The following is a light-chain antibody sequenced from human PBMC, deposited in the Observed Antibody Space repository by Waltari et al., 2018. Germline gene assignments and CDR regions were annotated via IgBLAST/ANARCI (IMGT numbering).Light chain of an antibody. CDR2: DVS. CDR3: SSYTSNNIWV. V-gene: IGLV2-14*01. J-gene: IGLJ3*02. Sequence: QSALTQPASVSGSPGQSITLSCTGTSRDVGGYNYVSWYQQHPGKAPKFMIYDVSQRPSGVSNRFSGSKSGNTDSLTISGLQAEDEADYYCSSYTSNNIWVFGGGTKLTVL. CDR1: SRDVGGYNY.